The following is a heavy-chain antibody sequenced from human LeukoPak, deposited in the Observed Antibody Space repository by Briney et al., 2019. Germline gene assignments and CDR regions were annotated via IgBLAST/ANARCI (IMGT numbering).Heavy chain of an antibody. CDR3: AGESIPYYSDYMNV. CDR2: INKSGMT. V-gene: IGHV4-4*07. CDR1: GGSITNYY. J-gene: IGHJ6*03. D-gene: IGHD2-21*01. Sequence: SETLSLTCNVFGGSITNYYLNWVRQPAGGGLEWIGRINKSGMTSYKSSLKNRVTMSVDTSKNQMSLKLTSVTAADTALYYCAGESIPYYSDYMNVWGKGTAVTVSS.